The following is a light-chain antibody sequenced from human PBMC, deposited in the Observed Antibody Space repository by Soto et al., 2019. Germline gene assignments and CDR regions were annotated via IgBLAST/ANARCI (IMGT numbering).Light chain of an antibody. J-gene: IGKJ2*01. V-gene: IGKV3-20*01. CDR1: QSVSRNY. CDR2: GAS. CDR3: QQYGSSPYT. Sequence: IVLTQSPGTLSLSPGERATLSCRASQSVSRNYLAWYQQKPGQAARLLIYGASNRATAIADRFSGSGSATDFTLTISRVDPEDFAVYYCQQYGSSPYTFGQGTRLDI.